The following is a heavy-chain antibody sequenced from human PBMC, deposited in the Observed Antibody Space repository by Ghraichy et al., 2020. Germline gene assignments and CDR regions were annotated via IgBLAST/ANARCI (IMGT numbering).Heavy chain of an antibody. Sequence: GGSLRLSCKGSGYSFTSYWIGWVRQMPGKGLEWMGIIYPGDSDTRYSPSFQGQVTISADKSISTAYLQWSSLKASDTAMYYCARPPAGRYCSSTSCYGAFDYWGQGTLVTVSS. J-gene: IGHJ4*02. D-gene: IGHD2-2*01. CDR1: GYSFTSYW. CDR3: ARPPAGRYCSSTSCYGAFDY. V-gene: IGHV5-51*01. CDR2: IYPGDSDT.